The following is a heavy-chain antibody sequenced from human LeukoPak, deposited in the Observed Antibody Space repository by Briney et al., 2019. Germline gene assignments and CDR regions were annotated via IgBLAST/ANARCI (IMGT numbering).Heavy chain of an antibody. D-gene: IGHD2-21*02. V-gene: IGHV5-10-1*01. CDR3: ARTRQLTWRVGGTAGDFDI. CDR1: GYSFISYW. J-gene: IGHJ3*02. CDR2: IDPSDSYT. Sequence: GESLRISCKGSGYSFISYWISWVRQMPGKGLEWMGRIDPSDSYTNYSPSFQGHVTISADKSTSTAHLQWSSLKASDTAMYYCARTRQLTWRVGGTAGDFDIWGQGTMVTVSS.